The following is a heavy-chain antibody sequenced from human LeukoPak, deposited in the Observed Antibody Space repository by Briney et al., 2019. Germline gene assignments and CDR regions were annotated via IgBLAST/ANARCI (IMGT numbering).Heavy chain of an antibody. CDR2: IHHSGST. Sequence: SETLSLTCTVSGGSISTYYWTWIRQPPGKGLEWIGYIHHSGSTRNNPSLKSRVTISVDTSKNQFSPMLTSVTAADTAVYFCAREEAGGVRYDIWGQGTMVTVSS. D-gene: IGHD2-21*02. V-gene: IGHV4-59*01. CDR3: AREEAGGVRYDI. CDR1: GGSISTYY. J-gene: IGHJ3*02.